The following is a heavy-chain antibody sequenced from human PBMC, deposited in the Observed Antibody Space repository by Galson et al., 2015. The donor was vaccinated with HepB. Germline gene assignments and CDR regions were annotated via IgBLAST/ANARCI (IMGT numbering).Heavy chain of an antibody. J-gene: IGHJ6*03. CDR3: ARGRVIVVPPNYYYMDV. CDR2: IWYDGSNK. D-gene: IGHD2-2*01. CDR1: GFTFSSYG. V-gene: IGHV3-33*01. Sequence: SLRLSCAASGFTFSSYGMHWVRQAPGKGLEWVAVIWYDGSNKYYADSVKGRFTISRDNSKNTLYLQMNSLRAEDTAVYYCARGRVIVVPPNYYYMDVWGKGTTVTVSS.